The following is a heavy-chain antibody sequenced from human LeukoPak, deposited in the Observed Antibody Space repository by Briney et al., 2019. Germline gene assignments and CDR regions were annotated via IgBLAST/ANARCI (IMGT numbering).Heavy chain of an antibody. CDR1: GGSISSSSYY. CDR2: IYYSGST. D-gene: IGHD4-17*01. J-gene: IGHJ4*02. V-gene: IGHV4-39*07. Sequence: PSETLSLTCTVSGGSISSSSYYWGWIRQPPGKGLEWIGSIYYSGSTYYNPSLKSRVTISVDTSKNQFSLKLSSVTAADTAVYYCARDDAGDYGDFPLGYWGQGTLVTVSS. CDR3: ARDDAGDYGDFPLGY.